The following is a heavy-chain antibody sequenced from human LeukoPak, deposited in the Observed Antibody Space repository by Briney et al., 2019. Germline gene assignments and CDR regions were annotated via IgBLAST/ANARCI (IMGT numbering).Heavy chain of an antibody. CDR3: AKDRSSYDFWSGPLDY. Sequence: QSGGSLRLSCAASGFTFSSYGMHWVRQAPGKGLEWVAFIRYDGSNKYYADSVKGRFTISRDNSKNTLYLQMNSLRAEDTAVYYCAKDRSSYDFWSGPLDYWGQGTLVTVSS. V-gene: IGHV3-30*02. CDR2: IRYDGSNK. D-gene: IGHD3-3*01. CDR1: GFTFSSYG. J-gene: IGHJ4*02.